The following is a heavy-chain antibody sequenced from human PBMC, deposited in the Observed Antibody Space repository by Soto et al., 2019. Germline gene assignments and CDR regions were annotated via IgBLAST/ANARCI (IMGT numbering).Heavy chain of an antibody. V-gene: IGHV4-59*01. J-gene: IGHJ6*02. D-gene: IGHD5-18*01. CDR1: GGSISSYY. CDR3: ARGRMWDTAMVIYYYYGMDV. Sequence: SETLSLTCTVSGGSISSYYWSWIRQPPGKGLEWIGYIYYSGSTNYNPSLKSRVTISVDTSKNQFSLKLSSVTAADTAVYYCARGRMWDTAMVIYYYYGMDVWGQGTTVTVSS. CDR2: IYYSGST.